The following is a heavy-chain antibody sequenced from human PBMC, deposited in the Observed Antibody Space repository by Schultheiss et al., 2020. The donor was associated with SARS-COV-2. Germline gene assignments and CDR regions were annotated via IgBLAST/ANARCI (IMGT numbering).Heavy chain of an antibody. CDR1: GFTFSSYS. CDR3: ARDRREVRPHLDY. Sequence: GGSLRLSCAASGFTFSSYSMNWVRQAPGKGLEWVSSISSSSSYIYYADSVKGRFTISRDNAKNSLYLQMNSLRAEDTAVYYCARDRREVRPHLDYWGQGTLVTVSS. D-gene: IGHD1-26*01. J-gene: IGHJ4*02. V-gene: IGHV3-21*01. CDR2: ISSSSSYI.